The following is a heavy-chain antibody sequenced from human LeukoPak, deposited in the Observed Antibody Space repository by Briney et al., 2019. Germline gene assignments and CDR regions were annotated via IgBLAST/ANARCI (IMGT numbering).Heavy chain of an antibody. V-gene: IGHV4-39*07. J-gene: IGHJ3*02. CDR2: IYYSGST. Sequence: TSETLSLTCTVSGGSVSSGSYYWGWIRQPPGKGLEWIGNIYYSGSTYYNPSLKSRVTISVETSKNQFSLKLSSVTAEDTAVYYCAGYASSGRRDAFDIWGQGTRVTVSS. CDR1: GGSVSSGSYY. D-gene: IGHD3-22*01. CDR3: AGYASSGRRDAFDI.